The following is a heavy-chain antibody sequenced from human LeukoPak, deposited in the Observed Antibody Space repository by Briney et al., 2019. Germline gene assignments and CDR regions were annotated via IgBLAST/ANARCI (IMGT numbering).Heavy chain of an antibody. CDR2: IWYDGGNK. Sequence: PGRSLRLSCAASGFTFSSYGMHWVRQAPGKGLEWVAVIWYDGGNKYYADSVKGRFTISRDNSKNTLYLQMNSLRAEDTAVYYCARDGGSYGGGYFDYWGQGTLVTVSS. CDR1: GFTFSSYG. V-gene: IGHV3-33*01. D-gene: IGHD1-26*01. J-gene: IGHJ4*02. CDR3: ARDGGSYGGGYFDY.